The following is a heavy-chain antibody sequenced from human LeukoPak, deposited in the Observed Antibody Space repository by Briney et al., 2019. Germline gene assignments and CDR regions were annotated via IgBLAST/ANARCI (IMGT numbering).Heavy chain of an antibody. V-gene: IGHV3-66*01. D-gene: IGHD3-3*01. CDR2: IYSGGST. CDR3: ARDMYYDFWSGYRRDAFDI. J-gene: IGHJ3*02. CDR1: GFTFSSYA. Sequence: GGSLRLSCSASGFTFSSYAMSWVRQAPGKGLEWVSVIYSGGSTYYADSVKGRFTISRDNAKNSLYLQMNSLRAEDTAVYYCARDMYYDFWSGYRRDAFDIWGQGTMVTVSS.